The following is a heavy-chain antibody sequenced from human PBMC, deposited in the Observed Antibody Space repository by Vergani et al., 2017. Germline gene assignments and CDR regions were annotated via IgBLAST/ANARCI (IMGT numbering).Heavy chain of an antibody. Sequence: QVQLVQSGAEVKKPGASVKVSCKASGYTFTGYYMHWVRQAPGQGLEWMGWMNPNSGNTGYAQKFQGRVTMTRNTSISTAYMELTSLRSEDTAVYYCARAQRNSWSSPSDYWGQGTLVSVSS. D-gene: IGHD1/OR15-1a*01. CDR1: GYTFTGYY. CDR2: MNPNSGNT. J-gene: IGHJ4*02. V-gene: IGHV1-8*02. CDR3: ARAQRNSWSSPSDY.